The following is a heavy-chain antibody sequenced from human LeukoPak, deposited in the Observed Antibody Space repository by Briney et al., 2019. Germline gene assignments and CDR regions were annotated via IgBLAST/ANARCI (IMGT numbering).Heavy chain of an antibody. CDR1: GFTFSSYS. V-gene: IGHV3-21*01. J-gene: IGHJ4*02. Sequence: GGSLRLSCAASGFTFSSYSMNWVRQAPGKGLEWVSSISSSSSYIYYADSVKGRFTISRDNAKNSLYLQMNSLRAEDTAVYYCARDRGSDIVVVPAAIPEGFDYWGQGTLVTVSS. CDR2: ISSSSSYI. D-gene: IGHD2-2*02. CDR3: ARDRGSDIVVVPAAIPEGFDY.